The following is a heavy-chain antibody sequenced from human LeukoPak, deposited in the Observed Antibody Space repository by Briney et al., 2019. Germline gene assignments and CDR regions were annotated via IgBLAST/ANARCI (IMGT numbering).Heavy chain of an antibody. V-gene: IGHV4-4*02. CDR3: VSNGNTNWGNWFDP. CDR1: GGSISNSNW. CDR2: ISQSGST. D-gene: IGHD7-27*01. J-gene: IGHJ5*02. Sequence: PSGTLSLTCAVSGGSISNSNWWSWVRQPPGKGLEWIGEISQSGSTNYNPSLKSRITISVDKSKNQLSLKVTSVTAADTAVYYCVSNGNTNWGNWFDPWGQGTLVIVSS.